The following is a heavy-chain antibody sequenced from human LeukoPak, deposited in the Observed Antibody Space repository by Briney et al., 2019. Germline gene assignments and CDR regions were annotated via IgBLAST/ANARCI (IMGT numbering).Heavy chain of an antibody. V-gene: IGHV3-30*18. CDR1: GFTFSSYG. Sequence: GGSLRLSCAASGFTFSSYGMHWVRQAPGKGLEWVAVISYDGSNKYYADSVKGRFTISRDNAKNSLYLQMNSLRAEDTAVYYCAKPHYGYNKDWGQGTLVTVSS. J-gene: IGHJ4*02. D-gene: IGHD5-18*01. CDR3: AKPHYGYNKD. CDR2: ISYDGSNK.